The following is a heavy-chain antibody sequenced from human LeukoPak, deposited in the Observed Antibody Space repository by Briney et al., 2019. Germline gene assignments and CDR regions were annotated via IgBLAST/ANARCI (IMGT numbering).Heavy chain of an antibody. Sequence: GGSLRLSCAASGFTFSSYAMSWVRQAPGKGLEWVSAISGSGGSTYYADSVKGRFTISRDNAKNSLYLQMNSLRAEDTAVYYCARVRLKQGYGDLPFAYWGQGTLVTVSS. J-gene: IGHJ4*02. D-gene: IGHD4-17*01. CDR2: ISGSGGST. CDR3: ARVRLKQGYGDLPFAY. CDR1: GFTFSSYA. V-gene: IGHV3-23*01.